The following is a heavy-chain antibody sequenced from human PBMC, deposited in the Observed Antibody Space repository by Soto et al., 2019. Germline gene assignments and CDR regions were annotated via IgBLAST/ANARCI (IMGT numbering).Heavy chain of an antibody. D-gene: IGHD4-17*01. CDR2: INSDGSRT. CDR3: ARGQEVYGDYDGDFESFYYYYYMDA. V-gene: IGHV3-74*01. Sequence: GALRLSCAASGFTFSSYWMHWVRQAPGKGLVWVSRINSDGSRTTYADSVKGRFTISRDNAKNTLYLQMNSLRAEDTAVYYCARGQEVYGDYDGDFESFYYYYYMDAWGKGTTVTVSS. J-gene: IGHJ6*03. CDR1: GFTFSSYW.